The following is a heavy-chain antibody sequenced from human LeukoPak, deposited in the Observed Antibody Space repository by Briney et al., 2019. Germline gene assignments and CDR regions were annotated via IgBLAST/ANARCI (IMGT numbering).Heavy chain of an antibody. CDR1: GFTFSDYY. D-gene: IGHD3-10*01. Sequence: GRSLRLSCAASGFTFSDYYMSWIRQAPGKGLEWVSYISSSSSYTNYADSVKGRFTISRDNAKNSLYLQMNSLRAEDTAVYYCARVSSGSSQNDYWGQGTLVTVSS. J-gene: IGHJ4*02. CDR2: ISSSSSYT. CDR3: ARVSSGSSQNDY. V-gene: IGHV3-11*05.